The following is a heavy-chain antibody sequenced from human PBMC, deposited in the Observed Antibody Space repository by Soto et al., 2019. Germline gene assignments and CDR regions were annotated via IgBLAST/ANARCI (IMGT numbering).Heavy chain of an antibody. D-gene: IGHD3-22*01. J-gene: IGHJ4*02. V-gene: IGHV3-23*01. CDR1: GFTFSSYA. Sequence: PGGSLRLSCASSGFTFSSYAMSLVRQAPGKGLEWVSAISGSGGSTYYADSVKGRFTISRDNSRNTLFLQMNSLRAEDTAVYYCARDYYKYYDSSGYYRSPAYWGQGTLVTVSS. CDR3: ARDYYKYYDSSGYYRSPAY. CDR2: ISGSGGST.